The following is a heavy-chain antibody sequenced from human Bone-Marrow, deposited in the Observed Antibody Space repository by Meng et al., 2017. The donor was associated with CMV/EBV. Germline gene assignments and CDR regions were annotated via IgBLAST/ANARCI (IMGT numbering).Heavy chain of an antibody. CDR1: GFTVSSNY. V-gene: IGHV4-59*02. J-gene: IGHJ6*02. D-gene: IGHD3-3*01. Sequence: ESLKISCAASGFTVSSNYMSWVRQAPGKGLEWIGYIYYSGSTYYNPSLKSRVTISVDTSKNQFSLKLSSVTAADTAVYYCARAGPKYYGAYYYYGMEVWGRGTTVTFSS. CDR2: IYYSGST. CDR3: ARAGPKYYGAYYYYGMEV.